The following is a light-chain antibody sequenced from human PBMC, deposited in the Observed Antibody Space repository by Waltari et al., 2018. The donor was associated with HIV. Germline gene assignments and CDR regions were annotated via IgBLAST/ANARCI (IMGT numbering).Light chain of an antibody. CDR1: QSISSY. CDR3: QQSYSTPPT. Sequence: DIQITQSPSSLSASVGDRVTITCRASQSISSYLYWYQHKPGKAPKLLIYAASSLQSGVPSRCSGSGSGTDFTLTISSLPPEDFATYYCQQSYSTPPTLGPGTKVEIK. J-gene: IGKJ3*01. CDR2: AAS. V-gene: IGKV1-39*01.